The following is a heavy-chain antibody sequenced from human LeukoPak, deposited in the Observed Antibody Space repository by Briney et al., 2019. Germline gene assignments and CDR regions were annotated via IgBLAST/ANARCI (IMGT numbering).Heavy chain of an antibody. CDR2: IKQDGSEK. CDR3: ARGGLYYDFWSGYNSYYMDV. V-gene: IGHV3-7*01. D-gene: IGHD3-3*01. CDR1: GFTFSSYW. Sequence: PGGSLRLSCAASGFTFSSYWMSWVRQAPGKGLEWVANIKQDGSEKYYVDSVKVRFTISRDNAKNSLYLQMNSLRAEDTAVYYCARGGLYYDFWSGYNSYYMDVWSKGTTVTVSS. J-gene: IGHJ6*03.